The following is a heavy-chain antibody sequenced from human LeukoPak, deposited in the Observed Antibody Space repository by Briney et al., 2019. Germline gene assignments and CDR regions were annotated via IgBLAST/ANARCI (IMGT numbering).Heavy chain of an antibody. V-gene: IGHV4-39*01. CDR2: IYYSGST. D-gene: IGHD3-10*01. CDR1: GGSISSSSYY. J-gene: IGHJ4*02. Sequence: SETLSLTCTVSGGSISSSSYYWGWIRQPPGKGLEWIGSIYYSGSTYYNPSLKSRVTISVDTSKNQFSLKLSSVTAADTAVHYCARHNYYGSGSYSPNFDYWGQGTLVTVSS. CDR3: ARHNYYGSGSYSPNFDY.